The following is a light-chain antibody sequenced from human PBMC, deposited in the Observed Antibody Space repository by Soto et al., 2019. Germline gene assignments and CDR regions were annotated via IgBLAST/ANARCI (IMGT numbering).Light chain of an antibody. J-gene: IGLJ2*01. CDR3: QVWDSRSDHPV. CDR2: YDS. V-gene: IGLV3-21*04. Sequence: SYELTQPPSVSVAPGKTARITCGGNNIGSKSVHWYQQKPGQAPVLVIYYDSDRPSGIPERFSGSNTGNTATLTTSRVEVGDEADYYCQVWDSRSDHPVFGGGTKLTVL. CDR1: NIGSKS.